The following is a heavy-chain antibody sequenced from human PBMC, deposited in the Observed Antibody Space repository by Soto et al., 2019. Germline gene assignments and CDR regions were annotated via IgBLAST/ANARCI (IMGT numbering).Heavy chain of an antibody. D-gene: IGHD3-16*02. V-gene: IGHV4-39*01. CDR3: ARHGSL. Sequence: PSDTMSLTCTGSGVSISYTGYYWGWIRQPPGKRLEWIGSIYYSGNTYYNPSLKSRLTISVDSSKNQFSLNMTSVTAADTAVYYCARHGSLWGQGTRVTVSS. CDR1: GVSISYTGYY. J-gene: IGHJ4*02. CDR2: IYYSGNT.